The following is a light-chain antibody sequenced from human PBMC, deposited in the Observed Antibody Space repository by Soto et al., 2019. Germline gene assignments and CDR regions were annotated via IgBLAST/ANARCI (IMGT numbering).Light chain of an antibody. J-gene: IGKJ4*01. CDR1: QSVSTS. Sequence: EIVLTQSPATLSLSPGERATLSCRASQSVSTSLAWYQQKPGQAPSLLIYDASNRATGIPARFSGSGSGADFTLTISSLEPEDFAVYYCQQRSNWPPVTFGGGTKVEIK. CDR2: DAS. V-gene: IGKV3-11*01. CDR3: QQRSNWPPVT.